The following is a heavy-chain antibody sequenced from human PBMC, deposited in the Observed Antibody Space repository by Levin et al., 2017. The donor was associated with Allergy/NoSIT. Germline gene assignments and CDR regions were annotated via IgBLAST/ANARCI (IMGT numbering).Heavy chain of an antibody. CDR3: AVGGFYDIWTGFAY. Sequence: KVSCKGSGYSFTGYWIAWVRQMPGKGLEWMGVIFPGDSETKYSPSFQGHVTFSVDTSITTAYLQWTSLKASDTATYYCAVGGFYDIWTGFAYWGQGTLATVSS. CDR2: IFPGDSET. V-gene: IGHV5-51*01. J-gene: IGHJ4*02. CDR1: GYSFTGYW. D-gene: IGHD3-9*01.